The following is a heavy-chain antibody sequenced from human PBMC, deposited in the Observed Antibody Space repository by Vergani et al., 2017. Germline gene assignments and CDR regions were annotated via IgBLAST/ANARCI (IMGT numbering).Heavy chain of an antibody. J-gene: IGHJ2*01. V-gene: IGHV5-51*01. CDR1: GYSFTGYW. CDR2: IYPGDSDT. D-gene: IGHD2-15*01. Sequence: EVQLVQSGAEVKKPGESLKISCKGSGYSFTGYWIGWVRQMPGKGLEWMGIIYPGDSDTRYSPSFQGQVTISADKSISTAYLQWSSLKASDTAMYYCARHVSCSGGSCYGGQDNYWYFDLWGRGTLVTVSS. CDR3: ARHVSCSGGSCYGGQDNYWYFDL.